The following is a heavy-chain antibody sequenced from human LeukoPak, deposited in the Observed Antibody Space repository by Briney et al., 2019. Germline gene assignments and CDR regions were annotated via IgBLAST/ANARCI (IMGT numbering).Heavy chain of an antibody. CDR1: GGTFSSYA. CDR2: IIPIFGTA. D-gene: IGHD6-13*01. J-gene: IGHJ6*02. Sequence: ASVKVSCKASGGTFSSYAISWVRRAPGQGLEWMGGIIPIFGTANYAQKFQGRVTITADESTSTAYMELSSLRSEDTAVYYCACSHGSSSWYGGYYYGMDVWGQGTTVTVSS. V-gene: IGHV1-69*13. CDR3: ACSHGSSSWYGGYYYGMDV.